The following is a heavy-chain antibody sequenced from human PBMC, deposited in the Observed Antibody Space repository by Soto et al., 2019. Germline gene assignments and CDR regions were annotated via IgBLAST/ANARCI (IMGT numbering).Heavy chain of an antibody. CDR2: IIPIFGTA. V-gene: IGHV1-69*01. CDR3: ARGRVELVTTGGGGWYFDL. CDR1: GGTFSSYA. Sequence: QVQLVQSGAEVKKPGSSVKVSCKASGGTFSSYAISWVRQAPGQGLEWMGGIIPIFGTANYGQKLQGRVTITEDESTSPAYMEVRSVGSEDRAVYYWARGRVELVTTGGGGWYFDLWGRGTLVTVSS. J-gene: IGHJ2*01. D-gene: IGHD1-1*01.